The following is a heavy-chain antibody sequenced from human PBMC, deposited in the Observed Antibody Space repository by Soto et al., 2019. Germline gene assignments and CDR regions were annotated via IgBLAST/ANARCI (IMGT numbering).Heavy chain of an antibody. J-gene: IGHJ4*02. CDR2: IYSGGST. CDR1: GFTVSSNY. Sequence: GGSLRLSCAASGFTVSSNYMSWVRQAPGKGLEWVSVIYSGGSTYYADSVKGRFTISRDNSKNTLYLQMNSLRAEDTAVYYCARDNFCSGGSCYSGYWGQGTLVTVSS. D-gene: IGHD2-15*01. CDR3: ARDNFCSGGSCYSGY. V-gene: IGHV3-66*01.